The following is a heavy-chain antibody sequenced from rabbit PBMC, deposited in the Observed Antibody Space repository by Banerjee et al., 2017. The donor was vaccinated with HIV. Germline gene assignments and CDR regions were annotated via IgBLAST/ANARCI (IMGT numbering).Heavy chain of an antibody. CDR1: GFSLNSYW. D-gene: IGHD6-1*01. J-gene: IGHJ3*01. CDR3: AREGYAAYGYIKL. Sequence: QEQLEESGGDLVEPEGSLTLTCTASGFSLNSYWMYWVRQAPGKGLEWIARIYTDSSGTTQYASWAKGRFTISKTSSTTVTLQMTSLTAADTATYFCAREGYAAYGYIKLWGQGTLVTVS. CDR2: IYTDSSGTT. V-gene: IGHV1S45*01.